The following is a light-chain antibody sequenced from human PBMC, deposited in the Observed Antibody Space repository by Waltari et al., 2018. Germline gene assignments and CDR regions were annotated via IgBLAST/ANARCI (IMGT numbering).Light chain of an antibody. CDR1: SSAVGRYNF. CDR3: FSYTSFNTRV. J-gene: IGLJ1*01. V-gene: IGLV2-14*03. CDR2: DVS. Sequence: QSALTQPASVSGSPGQSITIPCTGTSSAVGRYNFFSWFQLHPGHAPKLVIHDVSDRPSGVSSRFSGSKSGNTASLTISGLQAEDEADYYCFSYTSFNTRVFGTGTKVTVL.